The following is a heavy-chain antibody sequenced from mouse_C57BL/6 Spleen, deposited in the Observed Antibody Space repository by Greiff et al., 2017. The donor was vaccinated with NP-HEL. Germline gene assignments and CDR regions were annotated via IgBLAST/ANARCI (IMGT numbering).Heavy chain of an antibody. CDR1: GYAFSSYW. V-gene: IGHV1-80*01. CDR2: IYPGDGDT. D-gene: IGHD2-4*01. CDR3: ARGNYDYDYFDY. J-gene: IGHJ2*01. Sequence: QVQLKESGAELVKPGASVKISCKASGYAFSSYWMNWVKQRPGKGLEWIGQIYPGDGDTNYNGKFKGKATLTADKSSSTAYMQLSSLTSEDSAVYFCARGNYDYDYFDYWGQGTTLTVSS.